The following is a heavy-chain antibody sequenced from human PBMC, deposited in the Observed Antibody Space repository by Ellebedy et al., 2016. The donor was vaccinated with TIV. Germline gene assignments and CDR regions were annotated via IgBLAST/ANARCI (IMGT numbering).Heavy chain of an antibody. V-gene: IGHV1-18*01. CDR2: ISAYNGNT. Sequence: ASVKVSCXASGGTFSSYAISWVRQAPGQGLEWMGWISAYNGNTNYAQKLQGRVTMTTDTSTSTAYMELRSLRSDDTAVYYCASGYSSSWYVYWGQGTLVTVSS. J-gene: IGHJ4*02. D-gene: IGHD6-13*01. CDR1: GGTFSSYA. CDR3: ASGYSSSWYVY.